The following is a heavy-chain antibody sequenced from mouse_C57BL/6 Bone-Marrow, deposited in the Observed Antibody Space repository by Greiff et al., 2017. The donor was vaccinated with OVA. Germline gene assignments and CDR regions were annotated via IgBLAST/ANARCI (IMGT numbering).Heavy chain of an antibody. CDR2: IYPGDGDT. V-gene: IGHV1-82*01. CDR3: AKLTGTGWFAY. J-gene: IGHJ3*01. CDR1: GYAFSSSW. Sequence: QVQLKQSGPELVKPGASVKISCKASGYAFSSSWMNWVKQRPGKGLEWIGRIYPGDGDTNYNGKFKGKATLTADKSSSTAYMQLSSLTSEDSAVYFCAKLTGTGWFAYWGQGTLVTVSA. D-gene: IGHD4-1*01.